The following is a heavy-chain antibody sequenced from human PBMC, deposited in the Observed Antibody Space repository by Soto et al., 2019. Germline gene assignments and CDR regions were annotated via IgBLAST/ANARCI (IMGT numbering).Heavy chain of an antibody. J-gene: IGHJ1*01. CDR3: ARDYHKSIAPRQRAYFQH. Sequence: QVQLVESGGGVVQPGRSLRLSCAASGFTFSSYAMHWVRQAPGKGLEWVAVISYDGSNKYYADSVKGRFTISRDNSKNTLYLQMNGLRAEDTAMYYCARDYHKSIAPRQRAYFQHCGQGTLVTVST. V-gene: IGHV3-30-3*01. CDR1: GFTFSSYA. D-gene: IGHD6-6*01. CDR2: ISYDGSNK.